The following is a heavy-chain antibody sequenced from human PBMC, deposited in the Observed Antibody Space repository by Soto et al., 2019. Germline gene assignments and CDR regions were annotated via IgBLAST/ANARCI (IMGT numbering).Heavy chain of an antibody. CDR1: GGTFSSYA. CDR3: ARVADYYDSSGYYWPFDY. V-gene: IGHV1-69*13. D-gene: IGHD3-22*01. J-gene: IGHJ4*02. Sequence: ASVKVSCKASGGTFSSYAISWVRQAPGQGLEWMGGIIPIFGTANYAQKFQGRVTITADESTSTAYMELSSLRSEDTAVYYCARVADYYDSSGYYWPFDYWGQGTLVTVSS. CDR2: IIPIFGTA.